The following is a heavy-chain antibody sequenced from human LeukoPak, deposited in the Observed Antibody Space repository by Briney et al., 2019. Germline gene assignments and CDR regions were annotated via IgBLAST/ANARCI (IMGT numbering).Heavy chain of an antibody. CDR1: RDTFNNYA. CDR2: IIPILDIA. D-gene: IGHD3-16*01. Sequence: SVKVSCKASRDTFNNYAVNWVRQAPGQGLEWMGRIIPILDIANYAQKFQDRVTITADKATTTVYMELSSLRSDDTAVYYCARENLYDSRNHYYSDFWGQGTLVTVSS. V-gene: IGHV1-69*04. CDR3: ARENLYDSRNHYYSDF. J-gene: IGHJ4*02.